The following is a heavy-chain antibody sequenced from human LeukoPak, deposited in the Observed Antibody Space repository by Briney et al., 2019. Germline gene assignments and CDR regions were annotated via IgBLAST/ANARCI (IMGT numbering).Heavy chain of an antibody. CDR1: GFTFSSYW. D-gene: IGHD6-13*01. Sequence: GGSLRLSCAASGFTFSSYWMSWVRQAPGKGLEWVANIKQDGSEKYYVDSVKGRFPISRDNAKNSLYLQMNSLRAEDTAVYYCARGHGSSSPGYYYYYMDVWGKGTTVTVSS. V-gene: IGHV3-7*04. J-gene: IGHJ6*03. CDR3: ARGHGSSSPGYYYYYMDV. CDR2: IKQDGSEK.